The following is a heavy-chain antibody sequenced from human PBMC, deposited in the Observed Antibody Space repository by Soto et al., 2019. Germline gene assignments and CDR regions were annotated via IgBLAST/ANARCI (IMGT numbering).Heavy chain of an antibody. V-gene: IGHV3-23*01. D-gene: IGHD6-13*01. CDR3: AKGLSIAAAGTFDY. J-gene: IGHJ4*02. CDR1: GFTFSSYA. CDR2: ISGSGGNT. Sequence: GGSLRLSCAASGFTFSSYAMSWVRQAPGKGLEWVSGISGSGGNTYNADSVKGRFTISRDNSKNTLYLDMISLRAEDTAVYYCAKGLSIAAAGTFDYWGQGTLVTVSS.